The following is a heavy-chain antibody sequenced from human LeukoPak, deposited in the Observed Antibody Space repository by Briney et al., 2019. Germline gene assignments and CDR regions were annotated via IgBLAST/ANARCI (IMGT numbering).Heavy chain of an antibody. CDR1: GGSFSGYY. CDR2: INHSGST. Sequence: SETPSLTCAVYGGSFSGYYWSWIRQPPGKGLEWIGEINHSGSTNYNPSLKSRVTISVDTSKNQFSLKLSSVTAADTAVYYCARVTYCGGDCYSGRGDYFDYWGQGTLVTVSS. V-gene: IGHV4-34*01. D-gene: IGHD2-21*02. J-gene: IGHJ4*02. CDR3: ARVTYCGGDCYSGRGDYFDY.